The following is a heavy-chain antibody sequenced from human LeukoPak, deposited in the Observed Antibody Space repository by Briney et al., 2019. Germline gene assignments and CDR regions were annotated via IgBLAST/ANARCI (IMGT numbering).Heavy chain of an antibody. CDR3: ARVVDTAMSNDY. Sequence: GASVKVSCKASGGTFSSYAISWVRQAPGQGLEWMGGIIPIFGTANYAQKFQGRVTITVDESTSTAYMELSSLRSEDTAVYYCARVVDTAMSNDYWGQGTLVTVSS. CDR1: GGTFSSYA. V-gene: IGHV1-69*13. D-gene: IGHD5-18*01. J-gene: IGHJ4*02. CDR2: IIPIFGTA.